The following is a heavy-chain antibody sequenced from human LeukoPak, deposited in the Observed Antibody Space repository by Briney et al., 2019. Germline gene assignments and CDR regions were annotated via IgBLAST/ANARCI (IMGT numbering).Heavy chain of an antibody. Sequence: ASVKISCKVSGYTFTDYYMHWVQQAPGEGLEWMGLVDPEDGETIYAEKFQGRVTITADTSTDTAYMELSSLRSEDTAVYYCATRASSSPGMDVWGKGTTVTVSS. J-gene: IGHJ6*04. CDR1: GYTFTDYY. CDR3: ATRASSSPGMDV. D-gene: IGHD6-6*01. CDR2: VDPEDGET. V-gene: IGHV1-69-2*01.